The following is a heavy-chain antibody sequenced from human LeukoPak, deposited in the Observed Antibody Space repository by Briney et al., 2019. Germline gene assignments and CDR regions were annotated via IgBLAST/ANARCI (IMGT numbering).Heavy chain of an antibody. CDR2: INPNSGGT. CDR1: GYTFTGYY. CDR3: ARDSAYYDILTGYDY. Sequence: ASVKVCCKASGYTFTGYYMHWVRQAPGQGLEWMGWINPNSGGTNYAQKFQGRVTMTRDTSISTAYMELSRLRSDDTAVYYCARDSAYYDILTGYDYWGQGTLVTVSS. D-gene: IGHD3-9*01. V-gene: IGHV1-2*02. J-gene: IGHJ4*02.